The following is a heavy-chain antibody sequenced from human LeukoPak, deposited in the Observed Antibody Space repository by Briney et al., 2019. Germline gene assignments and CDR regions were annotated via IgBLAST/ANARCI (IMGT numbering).Heavy chain of an antibody. Sequence: GGSLRLSCATSGFAFNGYPMHWVRQAPGKGLEWVAFIRYDGSNKYYADSVKGRFTISRDNSKNTLYLQMNSLRAEDTAVYYCAKRTAGYCSGGSCLTPDYWGQGTLDTVSS. CDR1: GFAFNGYP. CDR3: AKRTAGYCSGGSCLTPDY. CDR2: IRYDGSNK. V-gene: IGHV3-30*02. J-gene: IGHJ4*02. D-gene: IGHD2-15*01.